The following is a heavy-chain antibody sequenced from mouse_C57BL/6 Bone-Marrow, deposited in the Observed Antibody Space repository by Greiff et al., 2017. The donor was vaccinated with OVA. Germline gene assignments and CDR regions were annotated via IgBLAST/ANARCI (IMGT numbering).Heavy chain of an antibody. V-gene: IGHV14-4*01. CDR2: IDPENGDT. J-gene: IGHJ3*01. D-gene: IGHD2-1*01. Sequence: EVQGVESGAELVRPGASVKLSCTASGFNIKDDYMHWVKQRPEQGLEWIGWIDPENGDTEYASKFQGKATITADTSSNTAYLQLSSLTSEDTAVYYCTFYGNYAWFAYWGQGTLVTVSA. CDR3: TFYGNYAWFAY. CDR1: GFNIKDDY.